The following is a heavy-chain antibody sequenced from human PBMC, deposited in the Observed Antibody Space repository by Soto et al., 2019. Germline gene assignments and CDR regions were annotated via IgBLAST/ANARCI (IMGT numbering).Heavy chain of an antibody. V-gene: IGHV4-34*01. CDR1: GGSFSGYY. D-gene: IGHD3-16*01. Sequence: SETLSLTCAVYGGSFSGYYWSWIRQPPGKGLEWIGAINHSGSTNYNPSLKSRVTISVDTSKNQFSLKLSSVTAADTAVYYCARGLWGYNWFDPWGQGTLVTVSS. J-gene: IGHJ5*02. CDR2: INHSGST. CDR3: ARGLWGYNWFDP.